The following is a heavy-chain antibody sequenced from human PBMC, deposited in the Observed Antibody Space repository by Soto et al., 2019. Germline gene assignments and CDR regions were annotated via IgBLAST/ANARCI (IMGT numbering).Heavy chain of an antibody. CDR2: ISPYNGNT. Sequence: ASVKVSCKASGYTFRNYGITWVRQAPGQGLEWMAWISPYNGNTNYAQDLQGRVTMTTDTSTSTAYMELRSLTSEDAAMYYCARDLVSGSDFWRAYNGGYFDYWGQGTLVTVSS. CDR3: ARDLVSGSDFWRAYNGGYFDY. D-gene: IGHD3-3*01. J-gene: IGHJ4*02. CDR1: GYTFRNYG. V-gene: IGHV1-18*01.